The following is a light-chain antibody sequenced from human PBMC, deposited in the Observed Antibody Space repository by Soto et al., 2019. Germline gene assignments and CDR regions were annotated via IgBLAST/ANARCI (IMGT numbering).Light chain of an antibody. CDR2: DAS. V-gene: IGKV3-11*01. J-gene: IGKJ5*01. Sequence: PGERATLSCRASQRVSSYLAWYQQKPGQAPRLLIYDASNRATGIPARFSGSGSGTDFTLTISSLEPEDFAVYYCQQRSNPITFGQGTRLEIK. CDR3: QQRSNPIT. CDR1: QRVSSY.